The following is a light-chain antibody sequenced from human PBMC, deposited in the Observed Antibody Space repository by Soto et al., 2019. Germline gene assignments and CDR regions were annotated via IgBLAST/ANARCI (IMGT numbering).Light chain of an antibody. CDR2: GAS. CDR3: QQYGSSGT. J-gene: IGKJ1*01. V-gene: IGKV3-20*01. CDR1: QSVSNNY. Sequence: ILFTQSPGTLSLSPGERATLSCRASQSVSNNYLAWYQPKPGKAPRLLIYGASNTATGIPDRFSVSGSGTDFTLPIRRLEPEDFAVSYCQQYGSSGTFGQGTKVDI.